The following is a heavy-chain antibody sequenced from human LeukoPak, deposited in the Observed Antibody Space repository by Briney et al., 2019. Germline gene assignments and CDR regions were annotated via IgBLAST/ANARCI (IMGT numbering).Heavy chain of an antibody. CDR2: ITSSGATT. V-gene: IGHV3-11*01. J-gene: IGHJ4*02. CDR3: TRDPDYGDLY. D-gene: IGHD4/OR15-4a*01. CDR1: AFSFTDSY. Sequence: GGSLRLSCSASAFSFTDSYMNWFRLSPGRGLEWIAYITSSGATTEYADSVKGRFTISRVNAKNSLYLQMNSLRPDDTAVYYCTRDPDYGDLYWRQGTLVTVSS.